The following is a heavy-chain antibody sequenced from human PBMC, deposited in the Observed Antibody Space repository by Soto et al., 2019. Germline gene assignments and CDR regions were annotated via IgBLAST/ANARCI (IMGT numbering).Heavy chain of an antibody. J-gene: IGHJ4*02. CDR1: GFTFSNYG. CDR2: ISGSGDRA. Sequence: LRLSCEASGFTFSNYGMTWVRQAPGKGLEWVSTISGSGDRAFYADPVKGRFTISRDNSKNTLYLQMNSRSAEDTAIYYCAKEMIASTLADFFDYWGQGILVTVSS. V-gene: IGHV3-23*01. D-gene: IGHD2-21*01. CDR3: AKEMIASTLADFFDY.